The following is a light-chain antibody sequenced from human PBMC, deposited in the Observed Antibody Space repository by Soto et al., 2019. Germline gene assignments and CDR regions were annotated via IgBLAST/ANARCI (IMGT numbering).Light chain of an antibody. CDR3: QKYNNWPSIT. V-gene: IGKV3-15*01. Sequence: EIVMPQSPAPLSASPGERATLSCRASQSVSRNLAWYQQKPGQAPSLLIYGASTRATGIPATFRGSGYVTDGTITHSSQQSENFEVDYCQKYNNWPSITFGQGTRLESK. J-gene: IGKJ5*01. CDR2: GAS. CDR1: QSVSRN.